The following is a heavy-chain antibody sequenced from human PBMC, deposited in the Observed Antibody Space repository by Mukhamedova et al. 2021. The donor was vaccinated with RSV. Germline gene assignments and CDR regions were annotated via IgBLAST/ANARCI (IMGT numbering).Heavy chain of an antibody. CDR3: ARDRERGSYSY. Sequence: GLEWMGWINTNTGNPTYAQGFTGRFVFSLDTSVSTAYLQISSLKAEDTAVYYCARDRERGSYSYWGQGTLVTVSS. J-gene: IGHJ4*02. D-gene: IGHD1-26*01. V-gene: IGHV7-4-1*02. CDR2: INTNTGNP.